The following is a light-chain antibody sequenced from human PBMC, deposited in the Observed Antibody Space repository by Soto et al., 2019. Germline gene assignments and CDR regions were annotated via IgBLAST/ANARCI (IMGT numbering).Light chain of an antibody. J-gene: IGLJ3*02. CDR3: QSYDRSLSASV. Sequence: QSVLTQPPSVSGAPGQRVTISCTGSSSNIGAPYDVHWYQQLPGTAPKLLIRTNNNRPSGVPDRFSGYKSGTSASLAITGLQAEDEADYYCQSYDRSLSASVFGGGTTLTVL. V-gene: IGLV1-40*01. CDR1: SSNIGAPYD. CDR2: TNN.